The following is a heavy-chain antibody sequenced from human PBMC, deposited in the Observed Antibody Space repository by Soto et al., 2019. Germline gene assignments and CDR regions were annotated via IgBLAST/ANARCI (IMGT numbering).Heavy chain of an antibody. Sequence: GGSLRLSCAASGFNFGVFGMHWFRQAPGKGLEWLSVLSYEGSEEYYADSVRGRFTISRDNSKNTLFLQMDSLRVDDTGVYYCALTRRSSLLEVAGPGFEYWGQGTLVTVSS. CDR2: LSYEGSEE. V-gene: IGHV3-30*03. J-gene: IGHJ4*02. CDR3: ALTRRSSLLEVAGPGFEY. CDR1: GFNFGVFG. D-gene: IGHD6-19*01.